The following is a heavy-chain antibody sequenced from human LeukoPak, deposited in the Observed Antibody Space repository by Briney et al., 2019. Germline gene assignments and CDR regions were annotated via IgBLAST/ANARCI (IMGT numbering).Heavy chain of an antibody. CDR1: GFTFSSYG. V-gene: IGHV3-33*08. Sequence: GRSLRLSCAASGFTFSSYGMHWVRQAPGKGLEWVAVIWYDGSNKYYADSVKGRFTISRDSSKNTLYLQMNSLRAEDTAVYYCARDYNSRWFGEIPLGYWGQGTLVTVSS. CDR3: ARDYNSRWFGEIPLGY. J-gene: IGHJ4*02. D-gene: IGHD3-10*01. CDR2: IWYDGSNK.